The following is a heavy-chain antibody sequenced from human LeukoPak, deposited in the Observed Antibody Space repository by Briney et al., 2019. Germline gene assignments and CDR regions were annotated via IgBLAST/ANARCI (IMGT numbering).Heavy chain of an antibody. CDR1: GYTFTSYD. D-gene: IGHD2-2*01. J-gene: IGHJ4*02. CDR3: ARVRRAVVVLAAKTYYFDY. Sequence: ASVKVSCKASGYTFTSYDINWVRQATGQGLEWIGWMNPNSGNTGYAQKFQGRVTITRNTSISTAYMELSSLRSEDTAVYYCARVRRAVVVLAAKTYYFDYWGQGSLVTVSS. V-gene: IGHV1-8*03. CDR2: MNPNSGNT.